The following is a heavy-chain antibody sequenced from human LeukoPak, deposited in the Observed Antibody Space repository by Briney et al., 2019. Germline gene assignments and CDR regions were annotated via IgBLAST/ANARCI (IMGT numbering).Heavy chain of an antibody. V-gene: IGHV3-21*01. J-gene: IGHJ4*02. CDR3: ARGGYYGSGSYYKSDY. CDR1: GFTFSSYS. Sequence: GGSLRLSCAASGFTFSSYSMNWVRQAPGKGLEWVSSISSSSSYIYYADSVKGRFTISRDNAKNSLYLQMNSLRAEDTAVYYCARGGYYGSGSYYKSDYWGQGTLVTVFS. D-gene: IGHD3-10*01. CDR2: ISSSSSYI.